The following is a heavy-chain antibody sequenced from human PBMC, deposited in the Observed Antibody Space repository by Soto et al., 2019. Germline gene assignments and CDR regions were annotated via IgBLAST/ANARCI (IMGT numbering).Heavy chain of an antibody. CDR1: GGSISSGGYY. V-gene: IGHV4-31*03. Sequence: SETLSLTCTVSGGSISSGGYYWSWIRQHPGKGLEWIGYIYYSGSTYYNPSLKSRVTISVDTSKNQFSLKLSSVTAADTAVYYRARDGLDSSGYYPYYYYYGMDVWGQGTTVTVSS. CDR3: ARDGLDSSGYYPYYYYYGMDV. D-gene: IGHD3-22*01. CDR2: IYYSGST. J-gene: IGHJ6*02.